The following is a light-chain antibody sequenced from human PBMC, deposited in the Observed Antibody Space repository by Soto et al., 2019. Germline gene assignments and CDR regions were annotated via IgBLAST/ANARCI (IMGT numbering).Light chain of an antibody. V-gene: IGLV2-23*01. CDR2: EAS. CDR3: CSYAGSSTWV. J-gene: IGLJ1*01. Sequence: QSALTQPASVSGTPGQSITISCTGTTSDIGSYNLVSWYQQHPGKVPKIIIYEASKRPSGAPYRSSGYKSGNTASLTISGLQAEDEADYYCCSYAGSSTWVFGTGTKLTVL. CDR1: TSDIGSYNL.